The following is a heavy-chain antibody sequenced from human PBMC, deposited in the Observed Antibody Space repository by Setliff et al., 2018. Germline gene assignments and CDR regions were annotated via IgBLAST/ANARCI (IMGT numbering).Heavy chain of an antibody. Sequence: SETLSLTCTVSNGSISSGNYFWGWIRQSPGRELEWIGSAYYTGDTYYNPSLKSRVTISLDTSKNQFSLQLSSVTAADTAVYYCARDGLGAFSLRSMDVWGKGTTVTVSS. CDR3: ARDGLGAFSLRSMDV. CDR2: AYYTGDT. J-gene: IGHJ6*04. V-gene: IGHV4-39*07. CDR1: NGSISSGNYF. D-gene: IGHD3-3*02.